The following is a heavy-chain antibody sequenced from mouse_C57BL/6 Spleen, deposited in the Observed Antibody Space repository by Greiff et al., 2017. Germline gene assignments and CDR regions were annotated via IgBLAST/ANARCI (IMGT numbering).Heavy chain of an antibody. Sequence: VQLQESGAELVRPGASVTLSCKASGYTFTDYEMHWVKQTPVHGLEWIGAIDPETGGTAYNQKFKGKAILTADKSSSTAYMELRSLTSEDSAVYYCTRSTMITTGVDYWGQGTTLTVSS. J-gene: IGHJ2*01. D-gene: IGHD2-4*01. V-gene: IGHV1-15*01. CDR1: GYTFTDYE. CDR2: IDPETGGT. CDR3: TRSTMITTGVDY.